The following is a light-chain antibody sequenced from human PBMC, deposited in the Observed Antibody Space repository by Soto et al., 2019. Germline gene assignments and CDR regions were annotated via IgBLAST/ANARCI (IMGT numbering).Light chain of an antibody. CDR2: DDD. CDR3: QVWDISSDHHV. V-gene: IGLV3-21*02. CDR1: DIARKT. J-gene: IGLJ1*01. Sequence: SYELTQPPSVSVAPGQTARITCGANDIARKTVHWYQQKPGQAPVLVVYDDDERPSGIPERFSGSNSGNTATLTISRVEAGDEADYYCQVWDISSDHHVFGTGTKVTVL.